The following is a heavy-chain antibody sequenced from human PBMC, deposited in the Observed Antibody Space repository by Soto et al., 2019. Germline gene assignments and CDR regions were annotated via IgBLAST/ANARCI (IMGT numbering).Heavy chain of an antibody. V-gene: IGHV2-5*02. CDR2: IYWDDNN. D-gene: IGHD3-3*01. Sequence: SGPTLVNPTQTLTLTCTFSGLSLSTSGVAVGWIRQPPGKTLEWLALIYWDDNNRYSPSLKNRLTVTKGTSKNQVVLTMTNMDPVDTGTYYCAHSDPSDDFWSGSPFHWGQGSQVTSPQ. CDR1: GLSLSTSGVA. J-gene: IGHJ4*02. CDR3: AHSDPSDDFWSGSPFH.